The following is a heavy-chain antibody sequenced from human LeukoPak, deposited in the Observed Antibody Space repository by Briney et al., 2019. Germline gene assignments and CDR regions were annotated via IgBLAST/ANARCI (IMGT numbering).Heavy chain of an antibody. J-gene: IGHJ4*02. Sequence: ASVKVSCKASGYTFTGYYMHWVRQAPGQGLEWMGWINPNSGGTNYAQKFQGRVTMTRDTSISTAYMELSRLRSDDTAVYYCARDNEGRYSYDYWGQGTLVTVSS. V-gene: IGHV1-2*02. CDR3: ARDNEGRYSYDY. CDR2: INPNSGGT. CDR1: GYTFTGYY. D-gene: IGHD5-18*01.